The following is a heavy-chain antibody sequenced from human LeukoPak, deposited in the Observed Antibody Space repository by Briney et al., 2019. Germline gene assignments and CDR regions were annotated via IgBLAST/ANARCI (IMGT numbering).Heavy chain of an antibody. CDR2: IYSGGST. Sequence: TGGSLRLSCAASGFTVSSNYMSWVRQAPGKGLEWVSVIYSGGSTYYADSVKGRFTISRDNSKNTLYLQMNSLRAEDTAVYYCARGFSYGYLYFDYWGQGTPVTVSS. J-gene: IGHJ4*02. D-gene: IGHD5-18*01. CDR3: ARGFSYGYLYFDY. V-gene: IGHV3-66*01. CDR1: GFTVSSNY.